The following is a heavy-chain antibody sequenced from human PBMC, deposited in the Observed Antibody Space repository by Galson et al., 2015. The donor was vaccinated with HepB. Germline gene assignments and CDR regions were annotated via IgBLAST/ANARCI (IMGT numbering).Heavy chain of an antibody. V-gene: IGHV3-7*01. CDR2: INPGGSEK. D-gene: IGHD6-13*01. CDR1: GFTFSRYW. Sequence: SLRLSCAASGFTFSRYWMIWARQAPGKGLEWVANINPGGSEKYYVDSVKVRFTISRDKAKHSLYLQMNSLRADDTAIYYCARDVEPPGIFLDYWGQGILVTVSS. J-gene: IGHJ4*02. CDR3: ARDVEPPGIFLDY.